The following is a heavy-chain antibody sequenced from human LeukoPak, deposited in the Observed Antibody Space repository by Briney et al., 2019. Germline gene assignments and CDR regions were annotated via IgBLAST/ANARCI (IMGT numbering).Heavy chain of an antibody. CDR3: AKDGPLYSYGLPYYFDY. V-gene: IGHV3-20*04. D-gene: IGHD5-18*01. CDR1: GFTFDDYG. CDR2: INWNGGIT. Sequence: PGGSLRLSCAASGFTFDDYGMSWVRQAPGKGLEWVSGINWNGGITAYADSVRGRFTISRDNAKNTLYLQMNSLRAEDTAVYYCAKDGPLYSYGLPYYFDYWGQGTLVTVSS. J-gene: IGHJ4*02.